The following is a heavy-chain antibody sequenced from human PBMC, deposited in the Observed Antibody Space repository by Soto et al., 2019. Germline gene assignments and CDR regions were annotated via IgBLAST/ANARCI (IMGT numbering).Heavy chain of an antibody. J-gene: IGHJ3*02. D-gene: IGHD1-7*01. Sequence: RASVKVSCKASGYTFTSYYMHWVRQAPGQGLEWMGIINPSGGSTSYAQKFQGRVTMTRDTSTSTVYMELSSLRSEDTAVYYCASLTGTTYSLHPFDIWGQGTMVTVSS. V-gene: IGHV1-46*01. CDR3: ASLTGTTYSLHPFDI. CDR1: GYTFTSYY. CDR2: INPSGGST.